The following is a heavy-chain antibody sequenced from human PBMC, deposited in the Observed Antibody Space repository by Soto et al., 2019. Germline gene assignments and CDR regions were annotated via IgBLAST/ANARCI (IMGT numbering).Heavy chain of an antibody. CDR1: GFAFSNYA. CDR3: AKIPQITIIAVPNFDY. J-gene: IGHJ4*02. D-gene: IGHD3-3*01. CDR2: ISGSGDSP. Sequence: EVQLLESGGDLAQPGGSLRLSCVASGFAFSNYAMNWVRQAPGKGLEWVSIISGSGDSPNYADSVRGRFTMSRDNSKNSLYLQMDSLTAEDTAVYYCAKIPQITIIAVPNFDYWGQGTLVTVSS. V-gene: IGHV3-23*01.